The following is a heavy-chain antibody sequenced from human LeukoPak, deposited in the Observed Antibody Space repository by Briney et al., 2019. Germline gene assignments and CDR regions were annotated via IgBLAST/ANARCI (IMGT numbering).Heavy chain of an antibody. CDR1: GYTLTGYY. CDR2: INPNSGGT. CDR3: ARDLGSQLLYMEEY. Sequence: ASVKVSCKASGYTLTGYYMHWVRQAPGQGLEWMGWINPNSGGTNYAQKFQGSVTMTRDTSISTAYMELSRLRSDDTAVYYCARDLGSQLLYMEEYWGQGTLVTVSS. V-gene: IGHV1-2*02. J-gene: IGHJ4*02. D-gene: IGHD2-2*02.